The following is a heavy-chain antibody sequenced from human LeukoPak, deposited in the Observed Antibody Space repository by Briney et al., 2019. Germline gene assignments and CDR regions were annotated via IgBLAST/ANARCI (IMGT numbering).Heavy chain of an antibody. CDR2: IYRSGST. D-gene: IGHD6-19*01. CDR1: GFSVSSVYY. CDR3: ARDLRSSGWYGRGWFDP. Sequence: PSETLSLTCTVSGFSVSSVYYWGWIRQPPGKGLEWIGSIYRSGSTYYNPSLKSRVTISVDTSKNQFSLKLSSVTAADTAVYYCARDLRSSGWYGRGWFDPWGQGTLVTVSS. J-gene: IGHJ5*02. V-gene: IGHV4-38-2*02.